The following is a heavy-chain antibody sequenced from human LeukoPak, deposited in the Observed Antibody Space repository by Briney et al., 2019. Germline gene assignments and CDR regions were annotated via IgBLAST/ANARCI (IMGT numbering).Heavy chain of an antibody. J-gene: IGHJ4*02. V-gene: IGHV5-51*01. CDR3: ARAGGPYSNSDY. D-gene: IGHD6-13*01. CDR2: IYPGDSDT. Sequence: GRXXPGKXXXXXXIIYPGDSDTRYSPSFQGQVTISADKSISTAYLQWSSLKASDTAMYYCARAGGPYSNSDYWGQGTLVTVSS.